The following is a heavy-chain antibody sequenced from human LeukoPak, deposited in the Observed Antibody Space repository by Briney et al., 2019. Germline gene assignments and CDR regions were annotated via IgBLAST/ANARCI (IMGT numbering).Heavy chain of an antibody. CDR2: INPSGGST. Sequence: GASVKVSCKASGYTFTSYYMHWVRQAPGQGLEWMGIINPSGGSTSYAQKFQGRVTMTRDTSTSTVYMELSSLRSEDTAVYYCARGPYLGSGSSNGFDPWGQGTLVTVSS. V-gene: IGHV1-46*01. CDR1: GYTFTSYY. J-gene: IGHJ5*02. CDR3: ARGPYLGSGSSNGFDP. D-gene: IGHD3-10*01.